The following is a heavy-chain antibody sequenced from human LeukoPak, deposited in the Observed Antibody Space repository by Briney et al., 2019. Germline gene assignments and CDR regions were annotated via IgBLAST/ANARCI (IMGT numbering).Heavy chain of an antibody. Sequence: SETLSLTCTVSGGSISSGGYYWSWIRQPAGKGLEWIGRIYTSGSTNYNPSLKSRVTISVDTSKNQFSLKLSSVTAADTAVYYCARALGAMETSWFDPWGQGTLVTVSS. CDR3: ARALGAMETSWFDP. D-gene: IGHD5-18*01. CDR2: IYTSGST. J-gene: IGHJ5*02. CDR1: GGSISSGGYY. V-gene: IGHV4-61*02.